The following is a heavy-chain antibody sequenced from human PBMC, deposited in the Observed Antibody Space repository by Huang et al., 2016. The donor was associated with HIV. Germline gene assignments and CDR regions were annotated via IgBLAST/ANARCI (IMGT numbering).Heavy chain of an antibody. Sequence: EVQLVESGGGLVQPGGSLRLASAASGFSISSYWMHWVRQAPGQGLLWVSRINSDGSSTSYADAVKGRFTISRDNAKNTLYLQMNSLRAEDTAVYYCARDPRIPSWLNFFDYWGQGTLVSVSS. D-gene: IGHD3-22*01. J-gene: IGHJ4*02. V-gene: IGHV3-74*01. CDR3: ARDPRIPSWLNFFDY. CDR2: INSDGSST. CDR1: GFSISSYW.